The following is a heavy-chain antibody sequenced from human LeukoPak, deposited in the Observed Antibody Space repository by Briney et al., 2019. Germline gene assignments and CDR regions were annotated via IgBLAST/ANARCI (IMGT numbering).Heavy chain of an antibody. CDR1: GYTFTDYY. CDR3: ARDTPYRLLKGHAFDI. Sequence: ASVKVSCKASGYTFTDYYMHWVRQAPGQGLEWMGWINPKSGGTNYAQKFQGRVTMTRDTSITTAYMELSRLRSDDTAMYYCARDTPYRLLKGHAFDIWGQGTMVTVSS. V-gene: IGHV1-2*02. CDR2: INPKSGGT. J-gene: IGHJ3*02. D-gene: IGHD2-2*01.